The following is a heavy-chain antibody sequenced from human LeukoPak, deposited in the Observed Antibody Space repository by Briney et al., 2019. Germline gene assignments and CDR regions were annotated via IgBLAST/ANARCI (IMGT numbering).Heavy chain of an antibody. D-gene: IGHD4-23*01. CDR2: IYTSGST. CDR3: ATGNYGGNSGEWYFDL. Sequence: SETLSLTCTVSGGSISSYYWSWIRQPAGKGLEWIGRIYTSGSTNYNPSLKSRVTISIDTSKNQFSLKVSSVTAADTAVYYCATGNYGGNSGEWYFDLWGRGTLVTVSS. V-gene: IGHV4-4*07. CDR1: GGSISSYY. J-gene: IGHJ2*01.